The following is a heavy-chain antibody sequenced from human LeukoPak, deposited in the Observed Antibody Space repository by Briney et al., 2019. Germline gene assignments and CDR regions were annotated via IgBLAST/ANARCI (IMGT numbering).Heavy chain of an antibody. CDR2: ISGSGGST. CDR1: GFTFSSYA. D-gene: IGHD2-2*01. V-gene: IGHV3-23*01. J-gene: IGHJ4*02. Sequence: GGSLRLSCAASGFTFSSYAMSWVRQAPGKGLEWVSAISGSGGSTYYADSVKGRFTISRDNSKNTLYLQMNSLRAEDTAVYYCARDGCSSTSCLIDYWGQGTLVTVSS. CDR3: ARDGCSSTSCLIDY.